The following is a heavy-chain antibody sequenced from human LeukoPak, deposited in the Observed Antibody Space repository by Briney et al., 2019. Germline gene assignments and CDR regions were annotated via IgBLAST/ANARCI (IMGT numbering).Heavy chain of an antibody. CDR3: ARDRGAYCGGDCYWNWFDP. J-gene: IGHJ5*02. Sequence: ASVKLSCKASGYTFTSYGISWVRQAPGQGLEWMGWISAYNGNTNYAQKLQGRVTMTTDTSTSTAYMELRSLRSDDTAVYYCARDRGAYCGGDCYWNWFDPWGQGTLVTVSS. CDR1: GYTFTSYG. D-gene: IGHD2-21*02. CDR2: ISAYNGNT. V-gene: IGHV1-18*01.